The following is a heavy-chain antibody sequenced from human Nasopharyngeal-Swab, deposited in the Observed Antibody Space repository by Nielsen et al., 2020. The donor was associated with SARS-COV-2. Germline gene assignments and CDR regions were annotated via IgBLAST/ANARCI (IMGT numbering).Heavy chain of an antibody. CDR1: GFTFDDYA. CDR3: ARDVEALYYDILTGCLDY. V-gene: IGHV3-9*01. J-gene: IGHJ4*02. CDR2: INWNSDR. Sequence: GGSLRLSCAASGFTFDDYAMHWVRQAPGKGLEWVSSINWNSDRVYADSVRGRFTISRDNAKNSLYLQMNSLRDEDTAVYYCARDVEALYYDILTGCLDYWGQGTLVTVSS. D-gene: IGHD3-9*01.